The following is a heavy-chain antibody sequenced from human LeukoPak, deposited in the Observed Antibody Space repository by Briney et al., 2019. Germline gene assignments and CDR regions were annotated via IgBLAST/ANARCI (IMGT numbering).Heavy chain of an antibody. Sequence: PSDTLSLTCAVSGYSISSSNWWGWIRQPPGKGLEWIGYIYYSGSIYYNPSLKSRVTMSVDTSKSQFSLKLSSVTAVDTAVYYCARVVPAAEITNWFDPWGQGTLVTVSS. CDR1: GYSISSSNW. CDR2: IYYSGSI. CDR3: ARVVPAAEITNWFDP. V-gene: IGHV4-28*05. D-gene: IGHD2-2*01. J-gene: IGHJ5*02.